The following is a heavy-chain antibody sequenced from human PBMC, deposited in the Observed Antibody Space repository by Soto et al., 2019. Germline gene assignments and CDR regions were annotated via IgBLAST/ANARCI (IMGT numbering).Heavy chain of an antibody. CDR3: ARVYDILTGHGWFDP. CDR1: GFTFTGHY. D-gene: IGHD3-9*01. V-gene: IGHV1-46*01. J-gene: IGHJ5*02. CDR2: INPSGVST. Sequence: ASVKVSCKASGFTFTGHYIHWVRQAPGQGLEWMGIINPSGVSTSYAQNFQGRVTINRDTSTSKVYMELSSLRSEDTAVYYCARVYDILTGHGWFDPWGQGTLVTVSS.